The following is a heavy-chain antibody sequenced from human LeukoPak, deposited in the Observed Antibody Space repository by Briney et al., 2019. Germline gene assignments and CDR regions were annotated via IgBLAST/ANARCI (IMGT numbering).Heavy chain of an antibody. D-gene: IGHD3-16*01. Sequence: GGSLRLSCAASGFTFSSYWMTWVRQAPGKGLEWVANIKQDGSEKYYVDSVKGRFTISRDNAKNSLYLQMNSLRAGDTAVYYCAKVGQPWSIWDYFDYWGQGTLVTVSS. CDR2: IKQDGSEK. CDR3: AKVGQPWSIWDYFDY. CDR1: GFTFSSYW. V-gene: IGHV3-7*03. J-gene: IGHJ4*02.